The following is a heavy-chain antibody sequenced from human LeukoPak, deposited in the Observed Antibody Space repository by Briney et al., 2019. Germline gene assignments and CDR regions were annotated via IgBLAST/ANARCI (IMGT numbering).Heavy chain of an antibody. J-gene: IGHJ6*03. CDR3: AKGSSGWSHVYMDV. D-gene: IGHD6-19*01. V-gene: IGHV3-23*01. CDR1: EFTFSSYV. CDR2: ISAGGRST. Sequence: GGSLRLSCAASEFTFSSYVMTWVRQAPGKGLEWVSSISAGGRSTSYADSAKGRFTISRENSKKTVYLQMNSLRAEDTALYYCAKGSSGWSHVYMDVWGKGTTVTVSS.